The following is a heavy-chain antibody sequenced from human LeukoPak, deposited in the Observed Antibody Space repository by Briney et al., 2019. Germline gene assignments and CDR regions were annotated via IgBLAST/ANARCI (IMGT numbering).Heavy chain of an antibody. CDR3: ARDSTAAAGDFDY. V-gene: IGHV3-30*04. D-gene: IGHD6-13*01. J-gene: IGHJ4*02. CDR1: GFTFSSYA. Sequence: GESLRLSCAASGFTFSSYAMHWVRQAPGKGLEWVAVISYDGSNKYYADSVKGRFTISRDNSKNTLYLQMNSLRAEDTAVYYCARDSTAAAGDFDYWGQGTLVTVSS. CDR2: ISYDGSNK.